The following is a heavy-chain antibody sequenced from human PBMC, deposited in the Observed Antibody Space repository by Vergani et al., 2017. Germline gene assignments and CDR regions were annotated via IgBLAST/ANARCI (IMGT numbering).Heavy chain of an antibody. CDR1: GYTFTSYY. Sequence: QVQQVQSGAEVKKPGASVKVSCKASGYTFTSYYMHWVRQAPGQGLEWMGIINPSGGSTSYAQKFQGRVTMTRDTSTSTVYMELSSLRSEDTAVYYCARVGITMIVVAPLDYWDQGTLVTVSS. CDR2: INPSGGST. V-gene: IGHV1-46*03. J-gene: IGHJ4*02. D-gene: IGHD3-22*01. CDR3: ARVGITMIVVAPLDY.